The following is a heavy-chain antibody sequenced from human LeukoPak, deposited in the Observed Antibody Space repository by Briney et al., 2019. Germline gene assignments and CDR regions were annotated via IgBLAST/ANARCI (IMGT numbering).Heavy chain of an antibody. D-gene: IGHD2-15*01. Sequence: SETLSLTCTVSGGSISSYYWSWIRQPPGKGLEWIGYIYYSGSTNYNPSLKSRVTISVDTSKNQFSLKLSSVTAADTAVYYCARGRGGSTYWGQGTLVTVSS. CDR1: GGSISSYY. CDR3: ARGRGGSTY. CDR2: IYYSGST. J-gene: IGHJ4*02. V-gene: IGHV4-59*01.